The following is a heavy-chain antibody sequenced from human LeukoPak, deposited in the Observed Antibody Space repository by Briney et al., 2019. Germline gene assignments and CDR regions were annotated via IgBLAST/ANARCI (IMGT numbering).Heavy chain of an antibody. Sequence: PGGSLRLSCAASGFTFSSFDIHGVRQTAGGRLEGGSAIYTSGDAYYAGSLKGRFPISRETANNSSHLQMSSLRAEATAVYYCTSAVVPEVSGGYYYMDVWGKGTTVTVSS. CDR1: GFTFSSFD. V-gene: IGHV3-13*01. D-gene: IGHD3-16*01. CDR3: TSAVVPEVSGGYYYMDV. CDR2: IYTSGDA. J-gene: IGHJ6*03.